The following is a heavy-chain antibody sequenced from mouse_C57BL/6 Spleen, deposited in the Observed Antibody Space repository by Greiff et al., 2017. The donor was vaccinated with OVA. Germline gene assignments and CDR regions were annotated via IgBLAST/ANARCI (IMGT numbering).Heavy chain of an antibody. CDR3: ARSGSGYPEYFDY. CDR2: INPSNGGT. D-gene: IGHD3-2*02. Sequence: QVQLKQPGTELVKPGASVKLSCKASGYTFTSYWMHWVKQRPGQGLEWIGNINPSNGGTNYNEKFKSKATLTVDKSSSTAYMQLSSLTSEDSAVYYCARSGSGYPEYFDYWGQGTTLTVSS. CDR1: GYTFTSYW. J-gene: IGHJ2*01. V-gene: IGHV1-53*01.